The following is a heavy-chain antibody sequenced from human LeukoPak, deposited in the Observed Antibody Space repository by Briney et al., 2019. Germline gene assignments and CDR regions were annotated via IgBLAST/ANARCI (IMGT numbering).Heavy chain of an antibody. Sequence: SETLSLTCTVSGGSISSYYWRWIRQPPGKGLEWIGYIYYSGSTNYNASLKSRLTISADTSKNQFSLKLSSVTAADTAVYFCARHEGYSYAFAYWGQGTLVTVSS. D-gene: IGHD5-18*01. CDR3: ARHEGYSYAFAY. CDR2: IYYSGST. CDR1: GGSISSYY. V-gene: IGHV4-59*08. J-gene: IGHJ4*02.